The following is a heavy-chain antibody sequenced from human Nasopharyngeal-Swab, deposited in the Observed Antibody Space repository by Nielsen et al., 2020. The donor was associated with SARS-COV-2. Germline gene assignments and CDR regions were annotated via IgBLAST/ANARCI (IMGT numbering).Heavy chain of an antibody. D-gene: IGHD1-1*01. Sequence: GESLKISCKGSGYSFTSYGISWVRQAPGQGLEWMGWISAYNGNTNYAQKLQGRVTMTTDTSTSTAYMELRSLRSDDTAVYYCARERGEYNWNAADYWGQGTLVTVSS. V-gene: IGHV1-18*04. CDR1: GYSFTSYG. CDR3: ARERGEYNWNAADY. CDR2: ISAYNGNT. J-gene: IGHJ4*02.